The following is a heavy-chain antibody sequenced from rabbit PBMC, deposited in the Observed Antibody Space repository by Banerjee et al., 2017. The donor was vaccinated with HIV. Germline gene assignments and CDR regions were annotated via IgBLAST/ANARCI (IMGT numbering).Heavy chain of an antibody. Sequence: QEQLEESGGDLVKPGASLTLTCTASGLDFSSSYWMCWVRQAPGKGLEWTACIYAGSSGWTYYASWAKGRFTISKTSSTTVTLQMTSLTAADTATYFCARDAGCDTYPCYFNLWGPGTLVTDS. CDR2: IYAGSSGWT. CDR3: ARDAGCDTYPCYFNL. D-gene: IGHD4-2*01. CDR1: GLDFSSSYW. V-gene: IGHV1S45*01. J-gene: IGHJ4*01.